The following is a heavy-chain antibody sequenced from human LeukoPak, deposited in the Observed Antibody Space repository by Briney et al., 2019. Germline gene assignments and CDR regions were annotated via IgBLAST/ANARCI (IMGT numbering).Heavy chain of an antibody. CDR2: IYYSGST. Sequence: PSQTLSLTRTVSVGSLSRGDYFWSWIRQPPWKGLEGIGYIYYSGSTYYNTSLKSRVTISVDTSKKQFYLKLSSVTAAHTAVYHCARDSHYYNSSGYFQGFDYWGQGTLVTVSS. CDR1: VGSLSRGDYF. V-gene: IGHV4-30-4*08. J-gene: IGHJ4*02. D-gene: IGHD3-22*01. CDR3: ARDSHYYNSSGYFQGFDY.